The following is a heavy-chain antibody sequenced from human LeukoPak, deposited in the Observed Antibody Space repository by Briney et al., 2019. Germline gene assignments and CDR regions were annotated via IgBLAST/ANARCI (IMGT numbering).Heavy chain of an antibody. V-gene: IGHV3-66*01. Sequence: PGGPLRLFCAASVFTVSPNHMSGLPEAPGRALEGVSIIDSGGNTYYADSVKGRFTISRDNSKSTIYLQMNSLRAEDSAVYYCARDSGTTVGYFDCWGQGTLVTVSS. CDR1: VFTVSPNH. J-gene: IGHJ4*02. CDR3: ARDSGTTVGYFDC. CDR2: IDSGGNT. D-gene: IGHD1-7*01.